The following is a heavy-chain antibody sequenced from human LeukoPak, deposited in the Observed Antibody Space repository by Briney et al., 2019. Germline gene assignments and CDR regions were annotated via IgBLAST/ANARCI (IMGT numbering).Heavy chain of an antibody. V-gene: IGHV3-48*03. Sequence: GGSLRLSCAASGXTFSSYEMNWVRQAPGKGLEWVSYISSGSSSIFYADSVKGRFTISRDNAKNSLYLQMNSLRVEDTAVYYCAKAGNSYHILSPYYFDYWGQGTLVTVSS. D-gene: IGHD3-9*01. J-gene: IGHJ4*02. CDR1: GXTFSSYE. CDR3: AKAGNSYHILSPYYFDY. CDR2: ISSGSSSI.